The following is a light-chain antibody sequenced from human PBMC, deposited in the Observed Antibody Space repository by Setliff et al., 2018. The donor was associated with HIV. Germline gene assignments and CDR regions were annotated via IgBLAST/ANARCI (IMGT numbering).Light chain of an antibody. CDR1: SGDVGRYNL. V-gene: IGLV2-23*01. CDR2: QAS. J-gene: IGLJ1*01. CDR3: CSNTGSNTYV. Sequence: QSALPPQPASVSGSPGQSITISCTGTSGDVGRYNLVSWYQQQPGKPPKLMIYQASKRPSGVSNRFSGSKSGNTASLTISGLQAEDEADYYCCSNTGSNTYVFGTGTKVTVL.